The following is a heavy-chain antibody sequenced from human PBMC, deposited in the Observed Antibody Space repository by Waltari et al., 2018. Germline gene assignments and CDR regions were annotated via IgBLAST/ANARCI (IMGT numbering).Heavy chain of an antibody. CDR2: IYYSGST. Sequence: QVQLQESGPGLVKPSETLSLTCTVSGGSISSYYWSWIRQPPGKGLEWIGYIYYSGSTNYNPSRKSRVTISVDTSKNQFSLKLSSVTAADTAVYYCARFLQYSYGHDAFDIWGQGTMVTVSS. J-gene: IGHJ3*02. V-gene: IGHV4-59*01. CDR3: ARFLQYSYGHDAFDI. CDR1: GGSISSYY. D-gene: IGHD5-18*01.